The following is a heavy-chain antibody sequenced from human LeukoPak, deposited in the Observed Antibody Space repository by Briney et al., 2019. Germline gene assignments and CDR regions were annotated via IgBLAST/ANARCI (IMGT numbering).Heavy chain of an antibody. CDR1: GFTFSSYA. D-gene: IGHD2-8*01. V-gene: IGHV3-23*01. J-gene: IGHJ4*02. CDR2: ISDTGATT. CDR3: AKDTSIGRYCTNGVCSPFDY. Sequence: QPGGSLRLSCAGSGFTFSSYAMSSVRQAPGKGLEWVSAISDTGATTYDADSVKGRFTISRDNSRSTLYLQMNSLRAEDTALYYCAKDTSIGRYCTNGVCSPFDYWGQGTLVTVSS.